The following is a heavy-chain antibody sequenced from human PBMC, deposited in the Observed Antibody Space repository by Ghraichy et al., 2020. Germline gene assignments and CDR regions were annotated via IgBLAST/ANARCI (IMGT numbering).Heavy chain of an antibody. CDR2: INHSGST. J-gene: IGHJ4*02. D-gene: IGHD5-12*01. CDR3: ARSLRLRLALPSGY. V-gene: IGHV4-34*01. CDR1: GGSFSGYY. Sequence: SETLSLTCAVYGGSFSGYYRSWIRQPPGKGLEWIGEINHSGSTNYNPSLKSRVTISVDTSKNQFSLKLSSVTAADTAVYYCARSLRLRLALPSGYWGQGTLVTVSS.